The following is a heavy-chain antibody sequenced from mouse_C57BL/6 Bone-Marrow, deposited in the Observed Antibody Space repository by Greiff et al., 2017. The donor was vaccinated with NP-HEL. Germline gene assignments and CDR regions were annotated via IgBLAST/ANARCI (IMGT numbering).Heavy chain of an antibody. D-gene: IGHD2-4*01. CDR1: GFTFSSYG. Sequence: EVNLVESGGDLVKPGGSLKLSCAASGFTFSSYGMSWVRQTPDKRLEWVATISSGGSYTYYPDSVKGRFTISRANANNTLYLQMSSLKSEDTAMYYCASPYEYDVAWFAYWGQGTLVTVSA. CDR3: ASPYEYDVAWFAY. J-gene: IGHJ3*01. V-gene: IGHV5-6*01. CDR2: ISSGGSYT.